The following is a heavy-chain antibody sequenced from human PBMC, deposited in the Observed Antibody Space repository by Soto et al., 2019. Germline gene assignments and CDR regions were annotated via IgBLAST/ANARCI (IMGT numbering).Heavy chain of an antibody. D-gene: IGHD6-13*01. CDR1: GASISSFN. CDR2: LNIAGTI. Sequence: SETLSLTCSVSGASISSFNWNWIRQPAGKGPEWVGRLNIAGTINYNPSLKSRITMSMDTSKNQISLHLRSVTAADTAIYYCARDRGEYTSSWFWYFSHWGHGTLVTVSS. V-gene: IGHV4-4*07. J-gene: IGHJ2*01. CDR3: ARDRGEYTSSWFWYFSH.